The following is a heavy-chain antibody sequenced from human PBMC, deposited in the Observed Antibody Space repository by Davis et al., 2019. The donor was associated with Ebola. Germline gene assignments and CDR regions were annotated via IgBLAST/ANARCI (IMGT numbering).Heavy chain of an antibody. Sequence: GESLKISCAASGFTFSTYAMSWVRQAPGKGLEWVSTISGDADRTYYADSVEGRFTISRDNADNSVFLQMNDLTPDDTGIYYCARFCTGGSCYSAAFHNYGMDVWGQGTTVTVSS. J-gene: IGHJ6*02. CDR2: ISGDADRT. CDR3: ARFCTGGSCYSAAFHNYGMDV. V-gene: IGHV3-23*01. D-gene: IGHD2-15*01. CDR1: GFTFSTYA.